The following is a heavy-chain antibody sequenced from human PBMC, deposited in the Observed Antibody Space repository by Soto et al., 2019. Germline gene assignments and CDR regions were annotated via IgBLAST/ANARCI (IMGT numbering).Heavy chain of an antibody. CDR2: ISSSSSYI. CDR3: ARDGSYYPVLDV. Sequence: EVQLVESGGGLVKPGGSLRLSCAASGFTFSSYSMNWDRQAPGKGLEWVSSISSSSSYIYYADSVKGRFTISRDNAKNSLYLQMNSLRAEDTAVYYCARDGSYYPVLDVWGQGTTVTVSS. V-gene: IGHV3-21*01. D-gene: IGHD1-26*01. J-gene: IGHJ6*02. CDR1: GFTFSSYS.